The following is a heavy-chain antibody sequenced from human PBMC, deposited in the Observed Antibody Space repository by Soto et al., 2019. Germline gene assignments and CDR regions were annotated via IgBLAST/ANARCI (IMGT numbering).Heavy chain of an antibody. J-gene: IGHJ4*02. CDR3: ARHPPGAFSAAASDY. D-gene: IGHD6-13*01. CDR2: IYYSGST. Sequence: SETLSLTCTVSGGSISSYYWSWIRQPPGKGLEWIGYIYYSGSTNYNPSLKSRVTISVDTSKNQFSLKLSSVTAADTAVYYCARHPPGAFSAAASDYWGQGTLVTVSS. CDR1: GGSISSYY. V-gene: IGHV4-59*08.